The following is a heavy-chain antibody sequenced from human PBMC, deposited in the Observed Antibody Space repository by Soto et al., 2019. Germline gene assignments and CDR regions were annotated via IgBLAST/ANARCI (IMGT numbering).Heavy chain of an antibody. CDR1: GYTFTSYD. J-gene: IGHJ4*02. Sequence: ASVKVSCKASGYTFTSYDINWVRQATGQGLEWMGWMNPNSGNTGYAQKFQGRVTMTRNTSISTAYMELSSLRSEDTAVYYCARSRRSYASSGYYYEFAYWGQGTLVTVSS. V-gene: IGHV1-8*01. CDR2: MNPNSGNT. D-gene: IGHD3-22*01. CDR3: ARSRRSYASSGYYYEFAY.